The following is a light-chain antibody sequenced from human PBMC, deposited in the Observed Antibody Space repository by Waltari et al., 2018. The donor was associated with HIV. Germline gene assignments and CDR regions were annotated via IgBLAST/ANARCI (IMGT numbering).Light chain of an antibody. CDR1: SSNIGAGYD. Sequence: QSVLTQPPSVSGAPGQRVTISCTGSSSNIGAGYDVHWYQQLPGTAPKLLIYGNINRPSGVPDRFSGCKSGTSASLAITGLQAADEADYYCQSYDSSLTTWVFGGGTKLTVL. CDR3: QSYDSSLTTWV. V-gene: IGLV1-40*01. CDR2: GNI. J-gene: IGLJ3*02.